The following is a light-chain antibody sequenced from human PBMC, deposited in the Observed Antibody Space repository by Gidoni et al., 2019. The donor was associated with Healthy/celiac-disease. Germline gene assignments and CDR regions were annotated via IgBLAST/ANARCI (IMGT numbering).Light chain of an antibody. CDR2: GAS. V-gene: IGKV3-15*01. J-gene: IGKJ5*01. Sequence: IVMTQAPATLSVSPGGRATLSCRASQSVSSNFAWYQQKPGKAPRLLIYGASTRATGIPARFSGSGSGTEFTLTISSLQSEDFAVYYCQQYNNWPPVTFGQGTRLEIK. CDR3: QQYNNWPPVT. CDR1: QSVSSN.